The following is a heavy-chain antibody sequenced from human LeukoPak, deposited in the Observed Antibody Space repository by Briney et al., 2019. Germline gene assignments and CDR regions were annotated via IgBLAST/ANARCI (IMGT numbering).Heavy chain of an antibody. CDR2: ISSSSSYI. D-gene: IGHD5-18*01. CDR1: GCTFSNYY. CDR3: ARAISADTAMVRIDY. V-gene: IGHV3-21*01. Sequence: GGTLRLSCAASGCTFSNYYINWVRQAPGKGLEWVSSISSSSSYIYYADSVKGRFTISRDNAKNSLYLQMNSLRAEDTAVYYCARAISADTAMVRIDYWGQGTLVTVSS. J-gene: IGHJ4*02.